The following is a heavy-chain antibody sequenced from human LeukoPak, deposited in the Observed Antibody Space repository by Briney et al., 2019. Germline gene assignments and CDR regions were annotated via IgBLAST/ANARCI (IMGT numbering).Heavy chain of an antibody. CDR3: ARARCSGGSCYSPYYYYYGMDV. J-gene: IGHJ6*04. CDR1: GFTFSSYA. CDR2: ISYDGSNK. D-gene: IGHD2-15*01. Sequence: GGSLRLSCAASGFTFSSYATHWVRQAPGKGLEWVAVISYDGSNKYYADSVKGRFTISRDNSKNTLYLQMNSLRAEDTAVYYCARARCSGGSCYSPYYYYYGMDVWGKGTTVTVSS. V-gene: IGHV3-30*04.